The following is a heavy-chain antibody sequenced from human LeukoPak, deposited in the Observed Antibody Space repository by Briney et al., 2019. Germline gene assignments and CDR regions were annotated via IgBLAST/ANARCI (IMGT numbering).Heavy chain of an antibody. D-gene: IGHD2-2*01. CDR2: IYYSGDT. CDR3: ARAPRHTNSWYYFDY. CDR1: GGSISSGDYY. J-gene: IGHJ4*02. V-gene: IGHV4-31*02. Sequence: SETLSLTCTVSGGSISSGDYYWSWLRQHPGTGLEWIGYIYYSGDTYYNPSLKSRVTISMDTSGNQFSLKLSSVTAADTAVYYCARAPRHTNSWYYFDYWGQGTLVSVSS.